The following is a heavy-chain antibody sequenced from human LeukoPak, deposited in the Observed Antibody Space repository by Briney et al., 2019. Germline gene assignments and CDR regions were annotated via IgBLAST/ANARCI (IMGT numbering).Heavy chain of an antibody. CDR1: GFTFSSYG. J-gene: IGHJ5*02. V-gene: IGHV3-30*18. Sequence: PGRSLRLSCAASGFTFSSYGMHWVRQAPGKGLEWVAVISYDGSNKYYADSVKGRFTISRDNSKNTLYLQMNSLRAEGTAVYYCAKAGRLITMVRGVIIGWFDPWGQGTLVTVSS. D-gene: IGHD3-10*01. CDR2: ISYDGSNK. CDR3: AKAGRLITMVRGVIIGWFDP.